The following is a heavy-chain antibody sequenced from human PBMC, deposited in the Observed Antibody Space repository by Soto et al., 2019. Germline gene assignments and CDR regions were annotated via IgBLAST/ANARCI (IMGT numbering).Heavy chain of an antibody. CDR2: IIPIFGTA. Sequence: SVKVSCKASGGTFSSYAISWVRQAPGQGLEWMGGIIPIFGTANYAQKFQGRVTITADESTSTAYMELSSLRSEDTAVYYCARGVVRTYYDFWSGYHETYYYGMDVWGQGTTVTVYS. J-gene: IGHJ6*02. CDR1: GGTFSSYA. D-gene: IGHD3-3*01. CDR3: ARGVVRTYYDFWSGYHETYYYGMDV. V-gene: IGHV1-69*13.